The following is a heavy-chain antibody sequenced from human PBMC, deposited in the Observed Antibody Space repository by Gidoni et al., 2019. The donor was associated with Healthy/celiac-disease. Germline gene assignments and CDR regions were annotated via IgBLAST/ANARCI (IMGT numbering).Heavy chain of an antibody. J-gene: IGHJ1*01. V-gene: IGHV3-30*01. D-gene: IGHD4-17*01. CDR3: ARDSAPDYGDYGYFQH. Sequence: QVQLVASGGGVVQPGRSLSLSCAASGFTFSRYAMHWVRQAPGKGLEWVAVISYDGSNKYYADSVKGRFTISRDNSKNTLYLQMNSLRAEDTAVYYCARDSAPDYGDYGYFQHWGQGTLVTVSS. CDR1: GFTFSRYA. CDR2: ISYDGSNK.